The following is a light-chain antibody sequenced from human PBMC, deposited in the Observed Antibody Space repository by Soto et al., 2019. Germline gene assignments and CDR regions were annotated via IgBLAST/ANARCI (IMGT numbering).Light chain of an antibody. J-gene: IGLJ1*01. Sequence: QSVLTQPASVSGSPGQSITIACTGTSSDVGGYNSVSWYRQDPGKAPKLIIYDVTYRPSGVSNRFSGSKSDNTASLTISGLQSEDEADYHCSSFTSSITNVFGTGTKVTVL. CDR2: DVT. V-gene: IGLV2-14*01. CDR1: SSDVGGYNS. CDR3: SSFTSSITNV.